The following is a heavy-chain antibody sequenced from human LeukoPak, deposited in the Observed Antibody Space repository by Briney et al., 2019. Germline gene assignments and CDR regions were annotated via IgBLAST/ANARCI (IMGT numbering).Heavy chain of an antibody. CDR1: GFTFRSYW. Sequence: PGGSLRLSCAASGFTFRSYWMGWVRQAPGKGLEWVANIKEDESAKHQADSVKGRFTISRDNAQNSVYLQMSSLRGEDTAVYYCARDVGGSLDYWGQGTLVTVSS. V-gene: IGHV3-7*01. J-gene: IGHJ4*02. CDR3: ARDVGGSLDY. CDR2: IKEDESAK. D-gene: IGHD1-26*01.